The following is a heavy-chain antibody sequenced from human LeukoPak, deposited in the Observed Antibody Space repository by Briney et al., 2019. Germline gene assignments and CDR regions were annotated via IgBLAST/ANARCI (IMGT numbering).Heavy chain of an antibody. CDR2: IYQSGSGSS. CDR1: GGSISSNYY. V-gene: IGHV4-39*01. J-gene: IGHJ4*02. Sequence: PSETLSLTCTVSGGSISSNYYWGWIRQPPGKGLEWIGSIYQSGSGSSYYNPSLKSRVTISGDTSKNQFFLRLSSVTAADTAVYYCASTLRFLPYRRFDYWGQGTLVTVPS. D-gene: IGHD3-3*01. CDR3: ASTLRFLPYRRFDY.